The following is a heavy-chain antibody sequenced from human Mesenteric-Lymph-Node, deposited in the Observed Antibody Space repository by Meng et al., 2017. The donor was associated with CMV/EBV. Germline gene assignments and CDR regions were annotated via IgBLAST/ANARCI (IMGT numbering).Heavy chain of an antibody. CDR3: ARGTGYSGYDYFDY. Sequence: ASGYTFTSYDINCVRQATGQGLEWMGWMNPNNGNTGYAQKFQGRVTMTRNTSISTAYMELSSLRSEDTAVYYCARGTGYSGYDYFDYWGQGTLVTVSS. V-gene: IGHV1-8*01. CDR2: MNPNNGNT. D-gene: IGHD5-12*01. J-gene: IGHJ4*02. CDR1: GYTFTSYD.